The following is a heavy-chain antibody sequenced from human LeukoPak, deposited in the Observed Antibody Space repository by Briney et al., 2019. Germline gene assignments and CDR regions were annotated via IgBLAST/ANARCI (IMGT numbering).Heavy chain of an antibody. CDR1: GFTFSNYW. V-gene: IGHV3-7*03. Sequence: PGGSLRLSCAVSGFTFSNYWMSWVRQAPGKGLEWVAHIKQDESEKYYVDSVKGRFTISRDNAKNSLYLQMNSLRAEDTAVYYCAKDQQLVLDYWGQGTLVTVSS. D-gene: IGHD6-13*01. CDR2: IKQDESEK. CDR3: AKDQQLVLDY. J-gene: IGHJ4*02.